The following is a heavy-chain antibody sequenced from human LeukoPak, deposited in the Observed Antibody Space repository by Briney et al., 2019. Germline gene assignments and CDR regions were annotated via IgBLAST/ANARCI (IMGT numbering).Heavy chain of an antibody. CDR1: GFTFSSYG. D-gene: IGHD3-10*01. J-gene: IGHJ4*02. Sequence: GGSLRLSCAASGFTFSSYGIHWVRQAPGKGLEWVAVISYDGSTKYYADSVKGRFTISRDNSEKMVFLQMNSLRAEDTAMYYCARDRKPEGPKAVSGSLDYWGQGTLVTVSS. V-gene: IGHV3-30*19. CDR3: ARDRKPEGPKAVSGSLDY. CDR2: ISYDGSTK.